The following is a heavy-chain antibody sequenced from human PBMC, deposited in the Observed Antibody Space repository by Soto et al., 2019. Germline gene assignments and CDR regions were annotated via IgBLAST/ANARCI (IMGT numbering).Heavy chain of an antibody. CDR3: ARGMVRGVNGNWFDP. CDR1: GYSISSGYY. D-gene: IGHD3-10*01. Sequence: ETLSLTCAVSGYSISSGYYWGWIRQPPGKGLEWIGSIYHSGSTYYNPSLKSRVTISVDTSKNQFSLKLSSVTAADTAVYYCARGMVRGVNGNWFDPWGQGTLVTVSS. CDR2: IYHSGST. V-gene: IGHV4-38-2*01. J-gene: IGHJ5*02.